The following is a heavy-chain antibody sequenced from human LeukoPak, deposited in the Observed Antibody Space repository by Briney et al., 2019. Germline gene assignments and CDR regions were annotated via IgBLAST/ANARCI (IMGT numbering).Heavy chain of an antibody. Sequence: TLSLXXTVSXGSISSYYWSWIRQPPGKGLEWIGYIYYSGSTNYNPSLKSRVTISVDTSKNQFSLKLSSVTAADTAVYYCASGRSSGPFDYWGQGTLVTVSS. CDR3: ASGRSSGPFDY. CDR1: XGSISSYY. D-gene: IGHD3-22*01. CDR2: IYYSGST. V-gene: IGHV4-59*01. J-gene: IGHJ4*02.